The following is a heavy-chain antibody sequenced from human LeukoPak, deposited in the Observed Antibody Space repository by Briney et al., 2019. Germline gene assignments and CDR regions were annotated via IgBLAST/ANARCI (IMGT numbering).Heavy chain of an antibody. J-gene: IGHJ5*02. CDR3: QRIFGSGSYLTFDH. V-gene: IGHV2-5*02. CDR2: IYSDDDK. CDR1: GFSLSTSAVG. Sequence: SGPTLVKPTQTLTLTRTFSGFSLSTSAVGVGWIRQPPGKALEWLALIYSDDDKRYNPSLKSRLTITKDTSKNQVVLTLTNMDPVDTATYYCQRIFGSGSYLTFDHWGQGTLVTVSS. D-gene: IGHD3-10*01.